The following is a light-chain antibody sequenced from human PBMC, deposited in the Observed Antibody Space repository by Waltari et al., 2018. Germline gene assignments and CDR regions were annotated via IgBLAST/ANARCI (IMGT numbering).Light chain of an antibody. CDR3: QQYYNWPPIT. CDR1: QTVKTN. J-gene: IGKJ4*01. V-gene: IGKV3-15*01. Sequence: EVVMTQSPGTLSVSLGERATLSCRASQTVKTNLAWYQQKPGQAPRLLIYGASTRATGVPARFSGSGSGTEFALTISSLQSEDFALYFCQQYYNWPPITFGGGTKVE. CDR2: GAS.